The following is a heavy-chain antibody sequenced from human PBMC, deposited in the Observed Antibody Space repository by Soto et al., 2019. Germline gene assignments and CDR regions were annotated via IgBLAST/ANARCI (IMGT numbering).Heavy chain of an antibody. Sequence: PSETLSLTCTVSGASVSSGTYYWSWVRQPPGKGLEWIGYMYYSGITHYNPALKSRVTISADTSKNQFSLRLSSVTAADTAVYDCTREPGIGAVADDYYYYGMDVWGHGTTVTVSS. CDR1: GASVSSGTYY. D-gene: IGHD6-19*01. CDR3: TREPGIGAVADDYYYYGMDV. J-gene: IGHJ6*02. V-gene: IGHV4-61*01. CDR2: MYYSGIT.